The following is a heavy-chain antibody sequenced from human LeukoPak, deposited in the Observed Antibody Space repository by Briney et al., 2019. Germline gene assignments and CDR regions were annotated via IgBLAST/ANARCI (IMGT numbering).Heavy chain of an antibody. CDR3: ASGGGRWPIYYFDY. Sequence: ASVKVSCKASGGTFSSYAFSWVRQAPGQGLEWMGGIIPIFGTANYAQKFQGRVTITTDESTSTAYMELSSLRSEDTAVYYCASGGGRWPIYYFDYWGQGTLVTVSS. CDR2: IIPIFGTA. CDR1: GGTFSSYA. D-gene: IGHD5-24*01. V-gene: IGHV1-69*05. J-gene: IGHJ4*02.